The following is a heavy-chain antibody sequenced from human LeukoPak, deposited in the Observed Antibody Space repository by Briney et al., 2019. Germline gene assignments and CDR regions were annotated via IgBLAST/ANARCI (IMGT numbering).Heavy chain of an antibody. J-gene: IGHJ4*02. CDR3: ARAGYDY. CDR2: IKQDGSEK. Sequence: GGSLRLSCAASGFTFSNYAMNWVRQAPGKGLEWVANIKQDGSEKYYVDSMKGRFTISRDNAKNSLYLQMNSLRAEDTAVYYCARAGYDYWGQGTLVTVSS. V-gene: IGHV3-7*01. D-gene: IGHD5-12*01. CDR1: GFTFSNYA.